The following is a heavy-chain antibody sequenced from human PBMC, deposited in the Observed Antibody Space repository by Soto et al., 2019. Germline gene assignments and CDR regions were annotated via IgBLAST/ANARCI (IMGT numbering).Heavy chain of an antibody. CDR3: AKYQRKQGVVYYFDS. CDR2: QTYADATK. D-gene: IGHD2-15*01. CDR1: GITFRYYA. J-gene: IGHJ4*02. V-gene: IGHV3-30*18. Sequence: VEVVESGGGVVQSGRSLRLSGKASGITFRYYAFHWARQAPGKGLEWVAVQTYADATKFYADSVRGRMTVSRDNSKNTVLLEINDVRLEDTAVYYCAKYQRKQGVVYYFDSWGQGTLVSVSS.